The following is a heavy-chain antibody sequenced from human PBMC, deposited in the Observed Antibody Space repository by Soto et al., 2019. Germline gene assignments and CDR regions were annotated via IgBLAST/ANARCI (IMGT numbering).Heavy chain of an antibody. CDR3: ARGHYYGSGTPNWFDP. J-gene: IGHJ5*02. CDR2: INHSGST. V-gene: IGHV4-34*01. D-gene: IGHD3-10*01. CDR1: GGSFSGYY. Sequence: QVQLQQWGAGLLKPSETLSLTCAVYGGSFSGYYWSWIRQPPGKGLEWIWVINHSGSTNYNPSLKSRVTISVDTSKNQFSLKLSSVTAADTAVYYCARGHYYGSGTPNWFDPWGQGTLVTVSS.